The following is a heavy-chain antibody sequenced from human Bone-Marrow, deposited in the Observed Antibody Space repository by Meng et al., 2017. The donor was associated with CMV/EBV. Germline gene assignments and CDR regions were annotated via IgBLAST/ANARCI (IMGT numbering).Heavy chain of an antibody. J-gene: IGHJ6*01. D-gene: IGHD2-2*01. V-gene: IGHV3-33*06. CDR2: IWYDGSNK. CDR3: AKDQGYCSSTSCYWYYYGMDV. Sequence: GGSLRLSCAASGFTFSSYGMHWVRQAPGKGLEWVAVIWYDGSNKYYADSVKGRFTISRDNSKNTLYLQMNSLRAEDTAVYYCAKDQGYCSSTSCYWYYYGMDVWGQGTTVTVYS. CDR1: GFTFSSYG.